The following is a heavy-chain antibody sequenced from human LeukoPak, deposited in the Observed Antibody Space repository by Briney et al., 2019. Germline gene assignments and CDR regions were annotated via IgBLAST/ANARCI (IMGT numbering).Heavy chain of an antibody. CDR3: AKEPIAAASAFDY. D-gene: IGHD6-13*01. CDR2: ISSSGSTI. V-gene: IGHV3-11*01. CDR1: GFTFSDYY. J-gene: IGHJ4*02. Sequence: SGGSLRLSCAASGFTFSDYYMSWIRQAPGKGLEWVSYISSSGSTIYYADSVKGRFTISRDNAKNSLYLQMNSLRAEDTAVYYCAKEPIAAASAFDYWGQGTLVTVSS.